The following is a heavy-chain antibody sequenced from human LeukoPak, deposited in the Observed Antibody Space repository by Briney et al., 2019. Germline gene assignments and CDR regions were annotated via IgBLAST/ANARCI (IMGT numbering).Heavy chain of an antibody. CDR2: ISGSGGST. CDR3: AESGGGTYS. J-gene: IGHJ5*01. Sequence: PGGSLRLSCAASGFTFSSCAMSWVRQAPGKGLEWVSAISGSGGSTYHADSVKGRFTISRDNSKNTLYLQMNSLRAEDTATYYCAESGGGTYSWGQGTLVTVSS. D-gene: IGHD3-16*01. V-gene: IGHV3-23*01. CDR1: GFTFSSCA.